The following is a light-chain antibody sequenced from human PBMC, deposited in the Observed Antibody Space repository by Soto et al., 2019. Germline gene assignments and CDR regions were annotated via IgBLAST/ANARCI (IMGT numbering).Light chain of an antibody. V-gene: IGKV3-11*01. Sequence: EIVLTQSPATLSLSPGERATLSCRASQSVSSYLAWYQQKPGQAPRLLIYDASNRATGIPARFSGSGSGTDFTLTISSLEPEDFAVYYCQQRSILITFGQGTRLEI. J-gene: IGKJ5*01. CDR3: QQRSILIT. CDR2: DAS. CDR1: QSVSSY.